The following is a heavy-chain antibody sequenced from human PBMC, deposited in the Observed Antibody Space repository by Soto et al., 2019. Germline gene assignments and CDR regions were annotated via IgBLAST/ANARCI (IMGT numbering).Heavy chain of an antibody. CDR1: GFTFSSYA. CDR3: ARVEWLRQYRFDY. D-gene: IGHD5-12*01. V-gene: IGHV3-30-3*01. CDR2: ISYDGSNK. J-gene: IGHJ4*02. Sequence: QVQLVESGGGVVQPGRSLRLSCAASGFTFSSYAMHWVRQAPGKGLEWVAVISYDGSNKYYADSGKGRFTISRDNSKKTLHLRMSTRRAGDTAVYYCARVEWLRQYRFDYRGQGNLVTVS.